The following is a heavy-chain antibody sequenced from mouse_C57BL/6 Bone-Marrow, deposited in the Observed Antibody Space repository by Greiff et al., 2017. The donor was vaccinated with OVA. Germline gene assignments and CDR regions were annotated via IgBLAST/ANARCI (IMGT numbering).Heavy chain of an antibody. V-gene: IGHV1-66*01. CDR2: IYPGSGNT. CDR3: ARSSFITTVVAPYYYAMDY. CDR1: GYSFTSYY. J-gene: IGHJ4*01. D-gene: IGHD1-1*01. Sequence: VKVVESGPELVKPGASVKISCKASGYSFTSYYIHWVKQRPGQGLEWIGWIYPGSGNTKYNEKFKGKATLTADTSSSTAYMQLSSLTSEDSAVYYCARSSFITTVVAPYYYAMDYWGQGTSVTVSS.